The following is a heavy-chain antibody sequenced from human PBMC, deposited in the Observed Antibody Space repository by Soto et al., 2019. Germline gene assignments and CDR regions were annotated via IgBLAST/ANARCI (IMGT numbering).Heavy chain of an antibody. J-gene: IGHJ6*02. CDR2: IKSKTDGGTT. CDR3: TTAQSDYYYGMDV. V-gene: IGHV3-15*07. Sequence: GGALQVSWPASGFPFSKAWLNLFCQVLGKGLEWVGRIKSKTDGGTTDYAAPVKGRFTISRDDSKNTLYLQMNSLKTEDTAVYYCTTAQSDYYYGMDVWGQGT. CDR1: GFPFSKAW.